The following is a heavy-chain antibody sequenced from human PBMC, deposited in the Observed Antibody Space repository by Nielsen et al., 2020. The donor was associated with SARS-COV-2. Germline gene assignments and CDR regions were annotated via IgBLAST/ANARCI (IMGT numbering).Heavy chain of an antibody. CDR3: TRADRGYGLDV. CDR1: GSTFSIYA. Sequence: GGSLRLSCTASGSTFSIYAMSWVRQAPGRGLEWVSAISGGGFVTQYADSVKGRLTISRDDSKNTLYLQMNSLKAEDTAIYYCTRADRGYGLDVWGRGTTVTVSS. D-gene: IGHD3-10*01. V-gene: IGHV3-23*01. CDR2: ISGGGFVT. J-gene: IGHJ6*02.